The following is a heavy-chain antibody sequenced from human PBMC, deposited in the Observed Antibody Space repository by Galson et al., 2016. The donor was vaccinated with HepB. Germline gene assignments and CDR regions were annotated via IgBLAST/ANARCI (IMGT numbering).Heavy chain of an antibody. V-gene: IGHV3-7*01. D-gene: IGHD6-19*01. CDR2: IEQDGSEK. CDR1: GLTFSDYW. CDR3: VGDRGWLPDY. Sequence: SLRLSCAASGLTFSDYWMNWVRQAPGKGLEWVANIEQDGSEKNYVDSVKGRFTISRDNAKNSLYLPKNNLRVEDTAVYYCVGDRGWLPDYWGQGTPVTVSS. J-gene: IGHJ4*02.